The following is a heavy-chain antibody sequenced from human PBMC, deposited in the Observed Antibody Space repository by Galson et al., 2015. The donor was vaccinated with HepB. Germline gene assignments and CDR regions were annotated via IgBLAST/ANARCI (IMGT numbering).Heavy chain of an antibody. CDR2: IWRDGSNK. Sequence: PLGLSGAAPGGTVSSSGMHWVGQAPGEGLEWVAVIWRDGSNKYYADSVKGRFTISRDNSKNTLYLQMNSLRAEDTAVYYCNSGPTYYYDSSGSRLGAFDIWGQGTMVTVSS. V-gene: IGHV3-33*01. D-gene: IGHD3-22*01. CDR1: GGTVSSSG. CDR3: NSGPTYYYDSSGSRLGAFDI. J-gene: IGHJ3*02.